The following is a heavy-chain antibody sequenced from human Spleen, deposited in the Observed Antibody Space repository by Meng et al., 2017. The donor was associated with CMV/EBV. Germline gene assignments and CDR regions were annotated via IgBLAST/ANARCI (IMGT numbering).Heavy chain of an antibody. CDR3: ARGRWSTVTYEVFRYFDL. J-gene: IGHJ2*01. V-gene: IGHV4-30-4*08. CDR2: IYYTGSS. Sequence: TSGGDHYWRWLRPPPGKGLEWIEYIYYTGSSYYNPSLKRPLIISVEPSKHQFSLKLSSVTAADTAVYFCARGRWSTVTYEVFRYFDLWGRGTLVTVSS. CDR1: TSGGDHY. D-gene: IGHD3-22*01.